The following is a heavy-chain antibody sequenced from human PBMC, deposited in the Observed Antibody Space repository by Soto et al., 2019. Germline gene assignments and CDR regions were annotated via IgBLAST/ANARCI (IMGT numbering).Heavy chain of an antibody. D-gene: IGHD3-10*01. CDR3: ARAARSGLGEFYYYYGMDV. Sequence: ASVKVSCKASGYTFTSYGVSWVRQAPGQGLEWMGWISAYNGNTNYAQKLQGRVTMTTDTSTSTAYMELRSLRSEDTAVYYCARAARSGLGEFYYYYGMDVWGQGTTVTVSS. V-gene: IGHV1-18*01. J-gene: IGHJ6*02. CDR2: ISAYNGNT. CDR1: GYTFTSYG.